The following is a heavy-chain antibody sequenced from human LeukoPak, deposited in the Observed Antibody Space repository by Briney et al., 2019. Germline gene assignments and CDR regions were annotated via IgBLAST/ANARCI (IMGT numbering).Heavy chain of an antibody. CDR1: GYSISSGYY. D-gene: IGHD2-21*02. CDR3: ARRCGGDCYSFDY. J-gene: IGHJ4*02. CDR2: IYYSGST. V-gene: IGHV4-38-2*02. Sequence: SETLSLTCTVSGYSISSGYYWGWIRQPPGKGLEWIGSIYYSGSTYYNPSLKSRVTISVDTSKNQFSLKLSSVTAADTAVYYCARRCGGDCYSFDYWGQGTLVTVSS.